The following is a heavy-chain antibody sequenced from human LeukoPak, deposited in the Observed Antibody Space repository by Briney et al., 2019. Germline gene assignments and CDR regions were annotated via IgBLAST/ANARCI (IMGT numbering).Heavy chain of an antibody. CDR1: GGSISSYY. J-gene: IGHJ6*03. D-gene: IGHD3-3*01. CDR3: ARTGYYDFWSGYRTIPNYYYYMDV. Sequence: SETLSLTCTVSGGSISSYYWSWIRQPAGKGLEWIGRIYTSGSTNYNPSLKSRVTISVDTSKNQFSLKLSSVTAADTAVYYCARTGYYDFWSGYRTIPNYYYYMDVWGKGTTVTVSS. CDR2: IYTSGST. V-gene: IGHV4-4*07.